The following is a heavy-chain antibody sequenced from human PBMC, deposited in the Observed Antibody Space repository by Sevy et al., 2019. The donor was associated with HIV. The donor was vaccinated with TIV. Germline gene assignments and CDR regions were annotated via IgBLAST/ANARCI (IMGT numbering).Heavy chain of an antibody. Sequence: GGSLRLSCAASGFAFSTHAMHWVRQAPGKGLEWVAVISYEGTETFYAASVEGRFTISRDNSKNMLSLQINSLKHEETAVYYCARDGGYSIKWYPLYWGHGTLVTVSS. CDR1: GFAFSTHA. CDR3: ARDGGYSIKWYPLY. J-gene: IGHJ4*01. V-gene: IGHV3-30-3*01. D-gene: IGHD1-26*01. CDR2: ISYEGTET.